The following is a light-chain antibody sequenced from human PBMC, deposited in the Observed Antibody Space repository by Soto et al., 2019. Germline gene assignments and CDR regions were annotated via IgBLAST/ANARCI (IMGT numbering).Light chain of an antibody. CDR3: QQYHRYST. J-gene: IGKJ1*01. Sequence: GDGVTITCRASQSINAWLAWYQQKPGKAPKLLIYDVSTLASGVPSRFSGSASGTEFTLTISNLESEDFASYYCQQYHRYSTFGQGTKVDI. CDR2: DVS. V-gene: IGKV1-5*01. CDR1: QSINAW.